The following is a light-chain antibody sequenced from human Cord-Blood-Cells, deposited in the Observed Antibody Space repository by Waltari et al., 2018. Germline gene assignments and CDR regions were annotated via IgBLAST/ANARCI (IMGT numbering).Light chain of an antibody. Sequence: TLSCRASQSVSSNSAWYQQKPGQAPRLLIYGASTRATGIPARFSGSGSGTEFTLTISSLQSEDFAVYYCQQYNNWPPLTFGGGTKVEIK. CDR2: GAS. CDR3: QQYNNWPPLT. J-gene: IGKJ4*01. CDR1: QSVSSN. V-gene: IGKV3-15*01.